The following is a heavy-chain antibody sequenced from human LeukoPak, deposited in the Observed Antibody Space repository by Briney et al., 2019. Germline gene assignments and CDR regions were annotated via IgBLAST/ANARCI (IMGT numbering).Heavy chain of an antibody. CDR3: AKDCGLYYDFWSGYYTDY. Sequence: PGGSLRLSCAASGFTSSSYWMSWVRQAPGKGLERVANIKQDGSEKYYVDSVKGRFTISRDNAKNSLYLQMNSLRAEDTAVYYCAKDCGLYYDFWSGYYTDYWGQGTLVTVSS. V-gene: IGHV3-7*01. D-gene: IGHD3-3*01. CDR1: GFTSSSYW. J-gene: IGHJ4*02. CDR2: IKQDGSEK.